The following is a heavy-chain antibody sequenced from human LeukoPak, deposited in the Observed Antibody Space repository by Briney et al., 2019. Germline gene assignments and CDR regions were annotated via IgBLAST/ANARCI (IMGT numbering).Heavy chain of an antibody. CDR2: ISSISSYT. CDR1: GFTFSDYY. CDR3: ARDQFGCSSTSSHSNGYGMDL. V-gene: IGHV3-11*06. J-gene: IGHJ6*04. D-gene: IGHD2-2*01. Sequence: GGSRRLSCAPSGFTFSDYYMSWIRQAPGKGREWVSYISSISSYTNYADSVRGGFTIYRDDANNSLYLQMNRLRDQDTAVYHCARDQFGCSSTSSHSNGYGMDLCGKGTKVTVSS.